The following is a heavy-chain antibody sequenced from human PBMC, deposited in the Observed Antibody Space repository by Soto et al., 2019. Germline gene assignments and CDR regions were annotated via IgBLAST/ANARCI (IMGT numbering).Heavy chain of an antibody. V-gene: IGHV1-69*12. CDR1: GGTFSSYA. J-gene: IGHJ6*02. CDR3: ARVDYGGNSHYYYYYGMDV. Sequence: QVQLVQSGAEVKKPGSSVKVSCKASGGTFSSYAISWVRQAPGQGLEWMGGIIPIFGTANYAQKFQGRVTITADEXTSXAXTELSSLRSEDTAVYYCARVDYGGNSHYYYYYGMDVWGQGTTVTVSS. D-gene: IGHD4-17*01. CDR2: IIPIFGTA.